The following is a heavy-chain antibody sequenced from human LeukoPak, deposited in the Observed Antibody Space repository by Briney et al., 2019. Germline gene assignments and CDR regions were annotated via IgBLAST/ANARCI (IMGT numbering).Heavy chain of an antibody. J-gene: IGHJ6*03. CDR1: GGSFSGYY. Sequence: PSETLSLTCAVYGGSFSGYYWSWIRQPPGKGLEWIGGINHSGSTNYNPSLKSRVTISVDTSKNQFSLKLSSVTAADTAVYYCAREVRYYDSSGYRDYYYYMDVWGKGTTVTVSS. CDR3: AREVRYYDSSGYRDYYYYMDV. CDR2: INHSGST. V-gene: IGHV4-34*01. D-gene: IGHD3-22*01.